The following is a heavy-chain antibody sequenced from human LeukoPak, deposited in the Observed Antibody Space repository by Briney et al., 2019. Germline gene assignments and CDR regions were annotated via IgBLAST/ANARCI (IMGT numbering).Heavy chain of an antibody. CDR3: VKEYHSRGFGAYFDY. D-gene: IGHD3-3*01. CDR1: KFTFSHYG. Sequence: PGGSLRLSCTASKFTFSHYGMQWVRQAPGKGLEWAAVISSDGSIKVYADSVKGRFTLSRDNSINTVDLQMNSLRAEDTAVYYCVKEYHSRGFGAYFDYWGQGTLVTVSS. J-gene: IGHJ4*02. CDR2: ISSDGSIK. V-gene: IGHV3-30*18.